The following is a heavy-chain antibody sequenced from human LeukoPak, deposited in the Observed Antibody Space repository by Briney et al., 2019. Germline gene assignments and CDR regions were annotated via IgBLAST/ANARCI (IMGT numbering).Heavy chain of an antibody. V-gene: IGHV4-39*01. D-gene: IGHD6-19*01. CDR2: IYYSGST. CDR1: GGSIRSSSYY. Sequence: SETLSLTCTVSGGSIRSSSYYWGWIRQPPGKGLEWIGSIYYSGSTYYNASLKSRGTISVDTSKNQFSLKLNSVTATDTAVYFCARQVVAVAGTGYFDYWGQGTLVTVSS. J-gene: IGHJ4*02. CDR3: ARQVVAVAGTGYFDY.